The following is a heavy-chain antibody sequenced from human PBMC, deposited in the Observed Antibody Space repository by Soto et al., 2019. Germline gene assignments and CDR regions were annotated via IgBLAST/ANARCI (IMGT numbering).Heavy chain of an antibody. CDR2: IFDAATA. CDR3: ARDRRGRADGFIYYYGMEV. Sequence: QVQLQESGPGLMKPSGTLSLICSVSGESVGGGTNYWSWVRQAPGRGLEWIGYIFDAATAIYNPSFARRVSISLDAAKNQVSLKLTSVTAADTAIYYCARDRRGRADGFIYYYGMEVWGQGTSVTVSS. CDR1: GESVGGGTNY. J-gene: IGHJ6*02. V-gene: IGHV4-61*01. D-gene: IGHD6-13*01.